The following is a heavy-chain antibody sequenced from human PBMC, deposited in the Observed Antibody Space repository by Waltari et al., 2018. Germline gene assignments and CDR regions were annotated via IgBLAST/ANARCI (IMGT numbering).Heavy chain of an antibody. D-gene: IGHD3-16*01. V-gene: IGHV4-34*01. J-gene: IGHJ6*02. CDR2: INHSGSN. CDR1: GGSFSGYY. CDR3: ARGAYGDYVYSYYDQGMDV. Sequence: QVQLQQWGAGLLKPSETLSLTCAVYGGSFSGYYWSWIRQPPGKGLEWIGEINHSGSNNDNPSLKSRVTRSIDTSKNQFSLKLNSVTAADTAVYYCARGAYGDYVYSYYDQGMDVWGQGTTVTVSS.